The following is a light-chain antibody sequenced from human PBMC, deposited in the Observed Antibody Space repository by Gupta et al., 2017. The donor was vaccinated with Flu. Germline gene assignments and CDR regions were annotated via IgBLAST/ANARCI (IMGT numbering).Light chain of an antibody. CDR1: SSDVGGYKY. V-gene: IGLV2-11*01. CDR2: DVT. Sequence: QSALTKPRSVSGSPEQSVTISCTGTSSDVGGYKYVSWFQQHPGKAPTLMIYDVTERTAGVPDRFSGSKSGNSASLTISGLQAEDEAEYYCCAYAGSYTYVFGTGTKVTVL. CDR3: CAYAGSYTYV. J-gene: IGLJ1*01.